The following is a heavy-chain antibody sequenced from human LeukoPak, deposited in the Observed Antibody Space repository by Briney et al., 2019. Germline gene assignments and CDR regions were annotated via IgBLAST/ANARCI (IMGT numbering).Heavy chain of an antibody. Sequence: ASVKVSCKASGYTFTSYDINWVRQATGQGLEWMGWMNPNSGNTGYAQKFQGRVTMTRNTSISTAYMELSSLRSEDTAVYYCARDPSITMVRGVITTMTQVWGQGTLVTVSS. CDR3: ARDPSITMVRGVITTMTQV. D-gene: IGHD3-10*01. J-gene: IGHJ4*02. CDR1: GYTFTSYD. CDR2: MNPNSGNT. V-gene: IGHV1-8*01.